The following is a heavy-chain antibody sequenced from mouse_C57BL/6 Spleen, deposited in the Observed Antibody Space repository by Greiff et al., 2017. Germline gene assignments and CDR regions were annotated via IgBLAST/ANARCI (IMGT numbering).Heavy chain of an antibody. CDR2: FHPYNDDT. D-gene: IGHD1-1*01. CDR1: GYTFTTYP. CDR3: ARRYYGNSYHFDY. V-gene: IGHV1-47*01. Sequence: VKLVESGAELVKPGASVKMSCKASGYTFTTYPIEWMKQNHGKSLEWIGNFHPYNDDTKYNEKFKGKATLTVEKSSSTVYLELSRLTSDDSAVYYCARRYYGNSYHFDYWGQGTTLTVSS. J-gene: IGHJ2*01.